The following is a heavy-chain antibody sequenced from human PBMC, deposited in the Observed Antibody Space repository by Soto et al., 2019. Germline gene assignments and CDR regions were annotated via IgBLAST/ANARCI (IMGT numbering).Heavy chain of an antibody. V-gene: IGHV3-23*01. D-gene: IGHD3-9*01. Sequence: EVQLLESGGGLVQPGGSLRLSCAASGFTFSTFAVSWVRQAPGKGLEWVSTISGSGGSTYYADSVKGRFTISRDNSKNTLYLQMNSLRAEDTAVYYCAKDRYFAWLYYRRGNWFDPWGQGTLVTVSS. CDR2: ISGSGGST. J-gene: IGHJ5*02. CDR3: AKDRYFAWLYYRRGNWFDP. CDR1: GFTFSTFA.